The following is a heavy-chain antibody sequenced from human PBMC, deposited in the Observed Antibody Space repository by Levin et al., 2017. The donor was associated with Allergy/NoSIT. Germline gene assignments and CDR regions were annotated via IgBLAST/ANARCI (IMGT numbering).Heavy chain of an antibody. CDR1: GFSFSEYY. V-gene: IGHV3-11*03. CDR2: TSSSSTYT. CDR3: APGGRTYGASEYFQY. J-gene: IGHJ1*01. Sequence: PGGSLRLSCVASGFSFSEYYMNWIRQAPGKGLEWISYTSSSSTYTNYADSVKGRFTISRDNAKNSVYLQMNSLRAEDTAVYYCAPGGRTYGASEYFQYWGQGTLVTVSS. D-gene: IGHD3-16*01.